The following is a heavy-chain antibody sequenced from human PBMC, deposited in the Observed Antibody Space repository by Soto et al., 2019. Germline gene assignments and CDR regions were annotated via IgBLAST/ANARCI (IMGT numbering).Heavy chain of an antibody. V-gene: IGHV3-11*06. CDR3: ARVRDTNYYYGMDV. Sequence: PGGSLRLSCAASGFTFSDYYMSWIRQAPGKGLEWVSYISSSSSYTNYADSVKGRFTISRDNAKNSLYLQMNSLRAEDTAVYYCARVRDTNYYYGMDVWGQGTTVTVSS. CDR2: ISSSSSYT. J-gene: IGHJ6*02. D-gene: IGHD1-26*01. CDR1: GFTFSDYY.